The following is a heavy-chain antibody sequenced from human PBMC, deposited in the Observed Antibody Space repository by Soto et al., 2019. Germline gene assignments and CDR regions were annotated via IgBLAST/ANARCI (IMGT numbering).Heavy chain of an antibody. Sequence: GASVKVSCKASGYTFTSYAMHWVRQAPGQRLEWMGWINAGNGNTKYSQKFQGRVTITRDTSASTAYMELSSLRSEDTAVYYCARLDXVVVVAATTRDYYGMDVWGQGTTVTVSS. D-gene: IGHD2-15*01. CDR3: ARLDXVVVVAATTRDYYGMDV. CDR2: INAGNGNT. CDR1: GYTFTSYA. V-gene: IGHV1-3*01. J-gene: IGHJ6*02.